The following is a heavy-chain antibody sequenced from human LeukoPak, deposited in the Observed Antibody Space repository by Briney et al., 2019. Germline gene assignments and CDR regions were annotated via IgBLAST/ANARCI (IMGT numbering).Heavy chain of an antibody. J-gene: IGHJ5*02. Sequence: GGSLRLSCAASGFTFSSYGMSWVRQAPGKGLEWVSAISGSGGSTYYADSVKGRFTISRDNSKNTLYLQMNSLRAEDAAVCYCARLESAAAGNRWFDPWGQGILVTVSS. CDR2: ISGSGGST. V-gene: IGHV3-23*01. CDR1: GFTFSSYG. CDR3: ARLESAAAGNRWFDP. D-gene: IGHD6-13*01.